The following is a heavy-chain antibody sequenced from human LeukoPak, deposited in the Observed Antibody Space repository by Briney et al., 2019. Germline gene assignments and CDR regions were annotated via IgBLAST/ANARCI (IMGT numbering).Heavy chain of an antibody. V-gene: IGHV4-34*01. Sequence: SETLSLTCAVYGGSLSGYYWSWIRQPPGKGLEWIGEINHSGSTNYNPSLKSRVTISVDTSKNQFSLKLSSVTAADTAAYYCARIRHQQQLVSDYWGQGTLVTVSS. CDR2: INHSGST. CDR1: GGSLSGYY. J-gene: IGHJ4*02. D-gene: IGHD6-13*01. CDR3: ARIRHQQQLVSDY.